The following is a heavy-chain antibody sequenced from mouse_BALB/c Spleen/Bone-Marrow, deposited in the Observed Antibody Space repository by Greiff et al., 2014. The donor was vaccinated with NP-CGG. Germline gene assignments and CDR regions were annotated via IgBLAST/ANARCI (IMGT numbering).Heavy chain of an antibody. CDR2: IYPGNVNT. CDR1: GYTFTSYY. J-gene: IGHJ4*01. V-gene: IGHV1S56*01. CDR3: ARDTMDY. Sequence: LEESGLELVKPGASVRISCKASGYTFTSYYIHWVKQRPGQGLEWIGWIYPGNVNTKYNEKFKGKATLTADKSSSTAYMQLSSLTSEDSAVYFCARDTMDYWGQGTSVTVSS.